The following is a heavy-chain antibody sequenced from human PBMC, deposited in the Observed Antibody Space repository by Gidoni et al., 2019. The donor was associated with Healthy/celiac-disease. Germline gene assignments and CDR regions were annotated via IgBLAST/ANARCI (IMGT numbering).Heavy chain of an antibody. CDR3: AKPHYYDSSGYDY. CDR1: GFTVSSYA. V-gene: IGHV3-23*01. J-gene: IGHJ4*02. Sequence: EVQLLESGGGLVQHGGSLRLSCAASGFTVSSYAMSWVRQAPGKGLEWVSSSSGSGGSTYYADSVKGRFTISRYNSKNTLYLQMNSLRAEDTAVYYCAKPHYYDSSGYDYWGQGTLVTVSS. CDR2: SSGSGGST. D-gene: IGHD3-22*01.